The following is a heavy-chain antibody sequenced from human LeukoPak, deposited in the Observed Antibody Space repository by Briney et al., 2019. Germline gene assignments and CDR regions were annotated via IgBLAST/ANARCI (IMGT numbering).Heavy chain of an antibody. D-gene: IGHD1-14*01. J-gene: IGHJ4*02. CDR3: ARVEPDFPPYFDY. CDR1: GGSISSYY. Sequence: PSETLSLTCTVSGGSISSYYWNWIRQPPGRGLEWIGCIYYSGTTYYKPSLKTRVTISVDTSKKQFSLKLSSATAADTAVYYCARVEPDFPPYFDYWGQGTLVTVSS. CDR2: IYYSGTT. V-gene: IGHV4-59*01.